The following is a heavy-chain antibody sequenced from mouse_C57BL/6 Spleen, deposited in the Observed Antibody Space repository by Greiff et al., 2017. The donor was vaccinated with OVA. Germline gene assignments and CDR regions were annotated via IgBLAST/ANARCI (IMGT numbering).Heavy chain of an antibody. J-gene: IGHJ3*01. Sequence: QVQLQQSGAELVRPGASVKLSCKASGYTFTDYYINWVKQRPGQGLEWIARIYPGSGNTYYNEKFKGKATLTADKSSSTAYMQLCSLTSEYSAVSLGEGGDYGSSRSWFAYGGQGTLVTVSA. D-gene: IGHD1-1*01. CDR3: EGGDYGSSRSWFAY. V-gene: IGHV1-76*01. CDR2: IYPGSGNT. CDR1: GYTFTDYY.